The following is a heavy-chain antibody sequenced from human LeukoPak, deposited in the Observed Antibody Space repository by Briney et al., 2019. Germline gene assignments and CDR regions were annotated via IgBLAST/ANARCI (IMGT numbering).Heavy chain of an antibody. Sequence: GGSLRLSCAASGFTFSNNAMSWVRQAPGKGLEWVSAISGSGGSTYYADSVKGRFTISRDNSKNTLYLQMNSLRAEDTAVYYCAKGSSGWYTTPSGYWGQGTLVTVSS. CDR1: GFTFSNNA. V-gene: IGHV3-23*01. D-gene: IGHD6-19*01. J-gene: IGHJ4*02. CDR2: ISGSGGST. CDR3: AKGSSGWYTTPSGY.